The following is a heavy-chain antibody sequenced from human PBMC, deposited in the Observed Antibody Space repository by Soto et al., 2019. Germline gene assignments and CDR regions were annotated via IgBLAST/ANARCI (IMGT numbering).Heavy chain of an antibody. CDR2: IYSGGST. CDR1: GFTVSSNY. V-gene: IGHV3-53*01. D-gene: IGHD5-12*01. CDR3: ARGGDGYNPYYYYGMDV. Sequence: EVQLVESGGGLIQPGGSLRLSCAASGFTVSSNYMSWVRQAPGKGLEWVSVIYSGGSTYYADSVKGRFTISRDNSKNTLYLQMNSLSAEDTAVYYCARGGDGYNPYYYYGMDVWGQGTTVTVSS. J-gene: IGHJ6*02.